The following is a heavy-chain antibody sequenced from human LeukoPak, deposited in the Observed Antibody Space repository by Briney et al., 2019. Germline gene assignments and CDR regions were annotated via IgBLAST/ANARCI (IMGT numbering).Heavy chain of an antibody. D-gene: IGHD3-22*01. CDR2: INPNSGGT. J-gene: IGHJ4*02. V-gene: IGHV1-2*06. CDR1: GYTFTSYY. CDR3: ARVGYYESSGYYEY. Sequence: VASVKVSCKASGYTFTSYYMHWARQAPGQGLEWMGRINPNSGGTNYAQKFQGRVTMTRDTSISTVYMELSRLRSDDTAVYYCARVGYYESSGYYEYWGQGTLVTVSS.